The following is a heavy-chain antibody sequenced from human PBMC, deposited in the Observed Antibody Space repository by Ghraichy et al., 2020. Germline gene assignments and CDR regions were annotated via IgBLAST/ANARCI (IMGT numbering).Heavy chain of an antibody. CDR3: ASTSYDILTGYQPLDT. V-gene: IGHV4-34*01. D-gene: IGHD3-9*01. CDR1: GGSFSDYY. J-gene: IGHJ5*02. Sequence: GSLSLTCAVYGGSFSDYYWTWIRQPPGKGLQWIGEINHRGSTIYNPSLKSRVTISLDTSRNHFSLKLNSVTAADTAVYYCASTSYDILTGYQPLDTWGQGTLVTVSS. CDR2: INHRGST.